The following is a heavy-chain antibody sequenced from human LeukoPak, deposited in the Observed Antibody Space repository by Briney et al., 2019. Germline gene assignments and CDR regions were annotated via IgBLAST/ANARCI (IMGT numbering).Heavy chain of an antibody. CDR1: GGSFSGYY. D-gene: IGHD7-27*01. Sequence: PSETLSLTCAVYGGSFSGYYWSWIRQPPGEGLEWIGEINHSGSTNYNPSLKSRVTISVDTSKNQFSLKLSSVTAADTAVYYCASGPITGVYFDYWGQGTLVTVSS. V-gene: IGHV4-34*01. CDR2: INHSGST. CDR3: ASGPITGVYFDY. J-gene: IGHJ4*02.